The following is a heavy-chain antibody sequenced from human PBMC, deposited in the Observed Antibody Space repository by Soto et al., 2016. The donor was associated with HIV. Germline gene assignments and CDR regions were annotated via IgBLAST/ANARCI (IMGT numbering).Heavy chain of an antibody. CDR3: ARDCSGGSCYSGYY. CDR1: GFTFSSYA. V-gene: IGHV3-23*01. D-gene: IGHD2-15*01. Sequence: EVQLLESGGGLVQPGGSLRLSCAASGFTFSSYAMSWVRQAPGKGLEWVSGISGSGGSTFYADFVKGRFTISRDNSKNTLYLQMNSLRAEDTAVYYCARDCSGGSCYSGYYWGQGIRGHRLL. CDR2: ISGSGGST. J-gene: IGHJ4*02.